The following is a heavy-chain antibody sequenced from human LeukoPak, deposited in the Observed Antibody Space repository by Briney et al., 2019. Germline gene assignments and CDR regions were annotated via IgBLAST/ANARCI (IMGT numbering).Heavy chain of an antibody. J-gene: IGHJ4*02. CDR1: GFTFSSYG. CDR2: IRYDGSNK. D-gene: IGHD6-19*01. CDR3: AKTYGYSSGWYQMYYFDY. V-gene: IGHV3-30*02. Sequence: GGSLRLSCAASGFTFSSYGMHWVRQAPGKGLEWVTFIRYDGSNKYYADSVKGRFTISRDNSKNTLYLRMNSLRAEDTAVYYCAKTYGYSSGWYQMYYFDYWGQGTLVTVSS.